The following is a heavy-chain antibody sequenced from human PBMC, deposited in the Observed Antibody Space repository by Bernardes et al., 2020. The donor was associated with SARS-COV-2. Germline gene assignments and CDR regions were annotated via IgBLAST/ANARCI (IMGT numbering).Heavy chain of an antibody. CDR1: GGSISSYY. CDR3: AGDSSGYYSPFDY. V-gene: IGHV4-59*01. J-gene: IGHJ4*02. D-gene: IGHD3-22*01. CDR2: IYYSGST. Sequence: SETLSLTCTVSGGSISSYYWSWIRQPPGKGLEWIGYIYYSGSTNYNPSLKSRATISVDTSKNQFSLKLSSVTAADTAVYYCAGDSSGYYSPFDYWGQGTRVTVSS.